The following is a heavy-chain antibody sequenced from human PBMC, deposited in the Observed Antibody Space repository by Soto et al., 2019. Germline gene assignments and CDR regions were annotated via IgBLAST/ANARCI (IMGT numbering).Heavy chain of an antibody. CDR3: AGGRGNFAF. J-gene: IGHJ4*02. Sequence: SETLSLTCSVSGGSLSFNYWSWIRQVPGKGLEWLGYIFYSGNSNYNPSLKSRVTISIDTSKNQFSLNLSSLTAADTAVYYCAGGRGNFAFWGQGTLVIVSS. D-gene: IGHD3-10*01. CDR2: IFYSGNS. CDR1: GGSLSFNY. V-gene: IGHV4-59*01.